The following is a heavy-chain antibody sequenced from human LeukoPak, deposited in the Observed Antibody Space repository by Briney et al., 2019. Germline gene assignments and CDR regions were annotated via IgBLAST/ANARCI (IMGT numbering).Heavy chain of an antibody. Sequence: GRSLRLSCAASGFTFSSYGMHWVRQAPGKGLEWVAVISYDGGNKYYADSVKGRFTISRDNSKNTLYLQMNSLRAEDTAVYYCARGNFTNYYDSSGYSETFDYWGQGTLVTVSS. D-gene: IGHD3-22*01. J-gene: IGHJ4*02. V-gene: IGHV3-30*03. CDR3: ARGNFTNYYDSSGYSETFDY. CDR1: GFTFSSYG. CDR2: ISYDGGNK.